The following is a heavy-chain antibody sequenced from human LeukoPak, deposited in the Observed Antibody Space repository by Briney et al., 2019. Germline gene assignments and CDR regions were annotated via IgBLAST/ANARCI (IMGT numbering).Heavy chain of an antibody. CDR1: GYTFTSYY. CDR2: INPNNGGT. J-gene: IGHJ4*02. Sequence: ASVKVSCKASGYTFTSYYMHWVRQAPGQGLEWMGRINPNNGGTNYAQKFQGRVTMTRDTSISTAYMELSRLRSDDTAVYYCASGDSSGKYYFDYWGQGTLVTVSS. CDR3: ASGDSSGKYYFDY. D-gene: IGHD6-19*01. V-gene: IGHV1-2*06.